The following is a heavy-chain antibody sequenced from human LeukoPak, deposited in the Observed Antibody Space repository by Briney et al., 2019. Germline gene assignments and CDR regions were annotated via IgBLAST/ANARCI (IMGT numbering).Heavy chain of an antibody. V-gene: IGHV4-39*01. CDR3: ARSPIVPTYLFDY. D-gene: IGHD2-2*01. J-gene: IGHJ4*02. Sequence: SETLSLTCTVSGGSISSSSYYWGWIRQPPGKGLEWIGSIYYSGSTYYNPSLKSRVTISVDTSKSQFSLKLSSVTAADTAVYYCARSPIVPTYLFDYWGQGTLVTASS. CDR1: GGSISSSSYY. CDR2: IYYSGST.